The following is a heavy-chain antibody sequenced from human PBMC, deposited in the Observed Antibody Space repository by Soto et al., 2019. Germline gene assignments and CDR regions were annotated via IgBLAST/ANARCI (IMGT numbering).Heavy chain of an antibody. D-gene: IGHD4-17*01. CDR3: ERDPGLSDYGDYDYFVLGDY. V-gene: IGHV1-18*04. Sequence: QVQLVQSGAEVKKPGASVKVSCKASGYTFTSYGISWVRQAPGQGLEWMGWISAYNGKTNYAQKLQGRVTMTTDTSTSTAYMELRSLRSDDTAVYYWERDPGLSDYGDYDYFVLGDYWGQGTLVTVSS. J-gene: IGHJ4*02. CDR2: ISAYNGKT. CDR1: GYTFTSYG.